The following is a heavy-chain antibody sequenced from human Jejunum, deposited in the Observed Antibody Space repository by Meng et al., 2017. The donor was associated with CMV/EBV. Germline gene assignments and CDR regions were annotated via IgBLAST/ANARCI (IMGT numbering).Heavy chain of an antibody. CDR2: ITSSSSTI. Sequence: AASGFTFSSYSMHWVRQAPGKGLEWVGYITSSSSTIYYADSVKGRFTISRDNAKNSLYLQINSLRAVDTAVYYCARDPVLNGLDVWGQGATVTVSS. J-gene: IGHJ6*02. CDR3: ARDPVLNGLDV. CDR1: GFTFSSYS. V-gene: IGHV3-48*04.